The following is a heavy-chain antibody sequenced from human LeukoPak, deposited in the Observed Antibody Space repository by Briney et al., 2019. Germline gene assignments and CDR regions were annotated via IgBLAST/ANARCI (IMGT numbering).Heavy chain of an antibody. CDR3: ARHGSYYAVQFFDY. V-gene: IGHV4-39*01. CDR1: GGSISSSSYY. D-gene: IGHD1-26*01. Sequence: SETLSLTCTVSGGSISSSSYYWAWIRQPPGKGLEWIGSMFHSGSTYYNPSLKSRVTISVDTSKIQFSLKLPSVAAPDTAVCYCARHGSYYAVQFFDYWGQGTLVTVSS. CDR2: MFHSGST. J-gene: IGHJ4*02.